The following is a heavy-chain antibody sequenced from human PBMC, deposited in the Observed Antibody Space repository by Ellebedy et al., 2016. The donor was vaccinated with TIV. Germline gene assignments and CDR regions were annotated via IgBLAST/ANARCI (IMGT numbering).Heavy chain of an antibody. CDR3: AKGIGMDV. Sequence: MPSETLSLTCGVSGGPFRGYYWSWIRQSPGKGLEWIGEIIHSGESNYNPSLKSRVTLSVDTSKNQLPLSLSSMTAADTAVYYCAKGIGMDVWGPGTTVIVS. V-gene: IGHV4-34*12. CDR1: GGPFRGYY. CDR2: IIHSGES. J-gene: IGHJ6*02. D-gene: IGHD2-21*01.